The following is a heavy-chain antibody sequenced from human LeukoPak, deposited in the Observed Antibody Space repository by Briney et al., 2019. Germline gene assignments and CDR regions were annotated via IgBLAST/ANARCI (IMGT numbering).Heavy chain of an antibody. Sequence: GASVKVSCKASGYTFTSYYMHWVRQAPGQGLEWMGIINPSGGSTSYAQKFQGRVTMTRDMSTSTVYMELSSLRSEDTAVYYCARETRSGGSLLRGNWFDPWGQGTLVTVS. D-gene: IGHD2-15*01. CDR1: GYTFTSYY. CDR3: ARETRSGGSLLRGNWFDP. J-gene: IGHJ5*02. V-gene: IGHV1-46*01. CDR2: INPSGGST.